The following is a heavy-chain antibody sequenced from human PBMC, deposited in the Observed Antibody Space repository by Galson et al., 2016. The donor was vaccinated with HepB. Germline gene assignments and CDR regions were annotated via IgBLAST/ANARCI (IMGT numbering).Heavy chain of an antibody. V-gene: IGHV1-8*01. CDR3: ARARNTVTTGY. J-gene: IGHJ4*02. D-gene: IGHD4-17*01. CDR1: GYTFSTYD. CDR2: MNPNSGNT. Sequence: SVKVSCKASGYTFSTYDINWVRQAPGQGLEWMGWMNPNSGNTGYAQQFQGRVTMTRNTSISTAYMELSRLRSDDTAVYYCARARNTVTTGYWGRGTLVTVSS.